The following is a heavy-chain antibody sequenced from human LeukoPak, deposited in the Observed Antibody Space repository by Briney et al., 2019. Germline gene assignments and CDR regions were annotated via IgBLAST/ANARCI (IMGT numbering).Heavy chain of an antibody. CDR1: GYTFTSYD. D-gene: IGHD2-15*01. J-gene: IGHJ4*02. V-gene: IGHV1-8*01. CDR3: AGDVAAAAGSYFDY. Sequence: ASVKVSCKASGYTFTSYDINWVRQATGQGLEWMGWMNPNSGNTGYAQKFQGRVTMTRNTSISTAYMELSSLRSEDTAVYYCAGDVAAAAGSYFDYWGQGTLVTVSS. CDR2: MNPNSGNT.